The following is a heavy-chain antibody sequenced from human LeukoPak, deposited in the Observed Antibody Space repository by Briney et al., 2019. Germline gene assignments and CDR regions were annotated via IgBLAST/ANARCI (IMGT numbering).Heavy chain of an antibody. J-gene: IGHJ4*02. CDR1: GYTFTSYY. Sequence: ASVKVSCKASGYTFTSYYMHWVRQAPGQGLEWMGIINPSGGSTSYAQKFQGRVTMTRDMSTSTVYMELRSLRSDDTAVYYCARLYSSGYDYWGQGTLVTVSS. CDR3: ARLYSSGYDY. V-gene: IGHV1-46*01. CDR2: INPSGGST. D-gene: IGHD6-19*01.